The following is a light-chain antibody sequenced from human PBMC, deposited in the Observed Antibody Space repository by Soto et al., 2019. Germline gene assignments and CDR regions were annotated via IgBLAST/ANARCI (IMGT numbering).Light chain of an antibody. Sequence: EIVLPQSPATLSLSPGERATLSCRASQSVSSYFAGYHHKPGQAPRLLIYDASNRATGIPARFSGSGSGTDFTITISSLEPEDFAVYYCQQRSTGPLTFCQGTKVEIK. CDR1: QSVSSY. V-gene: IGKV3-11*01. CDR3: QQRSTGPLT. CDR2: DAS. J-gene: IGKJ1*01.